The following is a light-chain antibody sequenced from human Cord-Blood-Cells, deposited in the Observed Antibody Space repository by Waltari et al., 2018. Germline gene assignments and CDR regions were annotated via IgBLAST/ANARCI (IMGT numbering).Light chain of an antibody. CDR1: QSISSY. J-gene: IGKJ3*01. CDR2: AAS. CDR3: QQSYSTLFT. V-gene: IGKV1-39*01. Sequence: DIQMTQSPSSLSASLGDRVTITCRASQSISSYLNWYQHKPGKAPKLLIYAASSLQSVVPSRFSGSGSGTDFTLTISSLQPEDFATYYCQQSYSTLFTFGPGTKVDIK.